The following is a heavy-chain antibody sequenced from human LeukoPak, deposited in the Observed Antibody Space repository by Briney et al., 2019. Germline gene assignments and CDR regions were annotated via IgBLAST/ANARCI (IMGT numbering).Heavy chain of an antibody. V-gene: IGHV1-69*04. J-gene: IGHJ4*02. CDR1: GGTFSSYA. Sequence: ASVKVSCKASGGTFSSYAISWVRQAPGQGLEWMGRIIPILGIANYAQKFQGRVTITADKSTSTAYMELSSLRSEDTAVYYCARDLYIAAAGFDYWAREPWSPSPQ. CDR2: IIPILGIA. CDR3: ARDLYIAAAGFDY. D-gene: IGHD6-13*01.